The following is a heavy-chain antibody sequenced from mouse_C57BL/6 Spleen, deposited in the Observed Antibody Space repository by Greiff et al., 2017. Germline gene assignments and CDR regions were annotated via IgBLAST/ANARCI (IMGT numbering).Heavy chain of an antibody. Sequence: EVKLQASGPGLVKPSQSLSLTCSVTGYSITSGYYWNWIRQFPGNKLEWMGYISYDGSNNYNPSLKNRISITRDTSKNQFFLKLNSVTTEDTATYYCAREAYGSSYWYFDVWGTGTTVTVSS. V-gene: IGHV3-6*01. CDR1: GYSITSGYY. D-gene: IGHD1-1*01. J-gene: IGHJ1*03. CDR3: AREAYGSSYWYFDV. CDR2: ISYDGSN.